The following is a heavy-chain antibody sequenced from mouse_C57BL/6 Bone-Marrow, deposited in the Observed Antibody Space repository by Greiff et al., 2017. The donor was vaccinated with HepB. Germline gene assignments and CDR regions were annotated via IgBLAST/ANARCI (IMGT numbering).Heavy chain of an antibody. CDR3: ARHVRYGSRNYYAMDY. D-gene: IGHD1-1*01. V-gene: IGHV5-2*01. CDR2: INSDGGST. J-gene: IGHJ4*01. Sequence: EVKLMESGGGLVQPGESLKLSCESNEYEFPSHDMSWVRKTPEKRLELVAAINSDGGSTYYPDTMERRFIISRDNTKKTLYLQMSSLRSEDTALYYCARHVRYGSRNYYAMDYWGQGTSVTVSS. CDR1: EYEFPSHD.